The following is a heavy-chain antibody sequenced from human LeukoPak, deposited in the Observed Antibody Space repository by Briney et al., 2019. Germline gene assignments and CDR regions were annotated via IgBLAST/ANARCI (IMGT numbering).Heavy chain of an antibody. CDR2: MNPNSGNT. CDR3: AREGLRSIAARRGTRDYMDV. Sequence: ASVKVSCKASGYTFTSYDINWVRQATGQGLEWMGWMNPNSGNTGYAQKFQGRVTMTRNTSISTAYMELSSLRSEDTAVYYCAREGLRSIAARRGTRDYMDVWGKGTTVTVSS. J-gene: IGHJ6*03. CDR1: GYTFTSYD. V-gene: IGHV1-8*01. D-gene: IGHD6-6*01.